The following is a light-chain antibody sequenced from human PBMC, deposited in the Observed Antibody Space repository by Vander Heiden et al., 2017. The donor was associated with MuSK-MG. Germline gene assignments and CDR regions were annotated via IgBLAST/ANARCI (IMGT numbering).Light chain of an antibody. CDR1: SSDVGTYNL. Sequence: QSALTQPASVSGSPGQAITISCTGTSSDVGTYNLVSGYQQHPGKAPKRMIYEGTKRPAGVSNRFSGSKSGTTASLTISGLQAEDEADYYCCSYAGSRNLVFGGGTKLTVL. CDR3: CSYAGSRNLV. CDR2: EGT. V-gene: IGLV2-23*01. J-gene: IGLJ3*02.